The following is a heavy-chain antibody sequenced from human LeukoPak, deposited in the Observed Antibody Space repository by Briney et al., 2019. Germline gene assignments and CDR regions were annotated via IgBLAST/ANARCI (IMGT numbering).Heavy chain of an antibody. CDR3: ARRGLNRQNFDY. V-gene: IGHV4-59*08. J-gene: IGHJ4*02. D-gene: IGHD3-16*01. Sequence: PSETLSLTCTVSDDSINNNYWSWIRQPPGKELECIGYIRYSGSTNYNPSLKSRVTISIDTSKNQFSLKLNSVTAADTAVCYCARRGLNRQNFDYWGQGTLVTVSS. CDR2: IRYSGST. CDR1: DDSINNNY.